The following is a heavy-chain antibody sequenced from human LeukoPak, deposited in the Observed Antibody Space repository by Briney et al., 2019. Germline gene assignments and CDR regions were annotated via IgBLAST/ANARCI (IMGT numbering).Heavy chain of an antibody. CDR3: ASGSTLIGYGMDV. V-gene: IGHV4-30-4*08. CDR2: IYYSGTT. Sequence: SWVRQPPGKGLEWIGYIYYSGTTSYNPSLKSRVTISIDTSKNQFSLKLSSVTAADTAVYFCASGSTLIGYGMDVWGQGTTVTVSS. J-gene: IGHJ6*02. D-gene: IGHD6-25*01.